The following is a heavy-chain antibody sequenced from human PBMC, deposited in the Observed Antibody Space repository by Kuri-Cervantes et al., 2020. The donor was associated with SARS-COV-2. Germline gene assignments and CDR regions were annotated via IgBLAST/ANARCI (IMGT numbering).Heavy chain of an antibody. D-gene: IGHD3-22*01. Sequence: GSLRLSCTVSGGSISSHYWSWIRQPPGKGLEWIGYVYSSGSTNYSPSLKSRVTMSVDTSKNQFSLKLTSVTAADTAVYYCTRAGYDNSGYYYSFDFWGQGTLVTV. CDR1: GGSISSHY. CDR2: VYSSGST. J-gene: IGHJ4*02. V-gene: IGHV4-59*11. CDR3: TRAGYDNSGYYYSFDF.